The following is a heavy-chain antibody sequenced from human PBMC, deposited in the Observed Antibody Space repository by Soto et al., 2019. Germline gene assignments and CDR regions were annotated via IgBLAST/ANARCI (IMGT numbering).Heavy chain of an antibody. V-gene: IGHV3-23*01. CDR1: VITIGTTD. D-gene: IGHD3-10*01. CDR3: VKNSGWFNT. Sequence: PRWSLRLSCSASVITIGTTDMRWVRQAPGEGLEWVSTVDGMGGITYYADSVKGRLTISRDNSRNTLYLQMNSLRGDDTALYYCVKNSGWFNTWGQGALVTVAS. J-gene: IGHJ5*02. CDR2: VDGMGGIT.